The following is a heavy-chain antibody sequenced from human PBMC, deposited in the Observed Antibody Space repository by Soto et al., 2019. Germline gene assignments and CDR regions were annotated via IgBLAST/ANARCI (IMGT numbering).Heavy chain of an antibody. CDR1: GGTFSSYA. CDR3: ARVSPVVPNWFDP. J-gene: IGHJ5*02. Sequence: ASVKVSCKASGGTFSSYAISWVRQAPGQGLEWMGGIIPIFGTANYAQKFQGRVTITADESTSTAYMELSSLRSEDTAVYYYARVSPVVPNWFDPWGQGTLVTVSS. CDR2: IIPIFGTA. V-gene: IGHV1-69*13. D-gene: IGHD2-15*01.